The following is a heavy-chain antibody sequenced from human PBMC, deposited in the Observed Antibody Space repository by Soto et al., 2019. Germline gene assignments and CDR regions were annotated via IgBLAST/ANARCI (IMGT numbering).Heavy chain of an antibody. J-gene: IGHJ6*02. CDR3: ATTDGYSSSWPRKTTYYYGMDV. Sequence: GGSLRLSCAASGFTVSSNYMSWVRQAPGKGLEWVSVIYSGGSTYYADSVKGRFTISRDNSKNTLYLQMNSLRAEDTAVYYCATTDGYSSSWPRKTTYYYGMDVWGQGTTVTVSS. CDR2: IYSGGST. CDR1: GFTVSSNY. V-gene: IGHV3-53*01. D-gene: IGHD6-13*01.